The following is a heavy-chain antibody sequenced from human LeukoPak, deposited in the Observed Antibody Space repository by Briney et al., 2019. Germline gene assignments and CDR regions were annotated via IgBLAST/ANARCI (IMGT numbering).Heavy chain of an antibody. CDR3: ARLSGLSMENYYDSSGGDY. CDR2: IYYSGST. CDR1: GGSISSYY. Sequence: PSETLSLTCTVSGGSISSYYWSWIRQPPGKGLEWIGYIYYSGSTNYNPSLKSRVTISVDTSKNQFSLKLSSVTAADTAVYYCARLSGLSMENYYDSSGGDYWGQGTLVTVSS. J-gene: IGHJ4*02. V-gene: IGHV4-59*08. D-gene: IGHD3-22*01.